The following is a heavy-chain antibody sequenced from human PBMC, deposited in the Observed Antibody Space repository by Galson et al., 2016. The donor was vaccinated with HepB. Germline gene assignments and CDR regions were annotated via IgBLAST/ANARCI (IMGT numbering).Heavy chain of an antibody. J-gene: IGHJ6*03. Sequence: SETLSLTCSVSGASISGTEYYWGWIRQPPGRGLEWIGSIYHTESTYYNPSLESRVTMFMDTAKNQFSLRLSSVAAADTAVYYCATGIVVAGRMYYYYMDVWGKGTTVTASS. V-gene: IGHV4-39*01. CDR1: GASISGTEYY. CDR2: IYHTEST. D-gene: IGHD2-21*01. CDR3: ATGIVVAGRMYYYYMDV.